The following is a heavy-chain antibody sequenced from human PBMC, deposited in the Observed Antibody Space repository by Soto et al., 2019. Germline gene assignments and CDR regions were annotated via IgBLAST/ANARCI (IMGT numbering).Heavy chain of an antibody. Sequence: GGSLRLSCAGSGFTFSDHYMDWVRQAPGKGLEWVGRSRNRAKKYTTEYAASVKGRFTISRDDSKNSLYLQLNSLITEDTAVYYCARISAAASNAFDIWGQGTMVTVS. J-gene: IGHJ3*02. D-gene: IGHD6-13*01. V-gene: IGHV3-72*01. CDR2: SRNRAKKYTT. CDR1: GFTFSDHY. CDR3: ARISAAASNAFDI.